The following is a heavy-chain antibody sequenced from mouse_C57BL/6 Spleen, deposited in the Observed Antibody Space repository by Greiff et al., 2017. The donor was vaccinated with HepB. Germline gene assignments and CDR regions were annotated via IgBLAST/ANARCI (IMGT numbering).Heavy chain of an antibody. D-gene: IGHD1-1*01. V-gene: IGHV5-6*01. CDR1: GFTFSSYG. J-gene: IGHJ4*01. CDR2: ISSGGSYT. CDR3: ASPITTVVGYAMDY. Sequence: EVQGVESGGDLVKPGGSLKLSCAASGFTFSSYGMSWVRQTPDKRLEWVATISSGGSYTYYPDSVKGRFTISRDNAKNTLYLQMSSLKSEDTAMYYCASPITTVVGYAMDYWGQGTSVTVSS.